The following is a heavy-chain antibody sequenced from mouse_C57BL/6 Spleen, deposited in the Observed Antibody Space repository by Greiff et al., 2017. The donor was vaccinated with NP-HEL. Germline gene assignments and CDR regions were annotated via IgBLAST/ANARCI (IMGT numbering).Heavy chain of an antibody. J-gene: IGHJ1*03. CDR3: GRRGTTVVARFSGWFEV. Sequence: QVQLKESGPELVKPGASVKISCKASGYAFSSSWMNWVKQRPGKGLEWIGRINPGDGDTNYNGKFKGKAPLTADQSSSTAYMQGSSLTSGHSAVYFCGRRGTTVVARFSGWFEVWGTGTTVTVSA. CDR2: INPGDGDT. CDR1: GYAFSSSW. D-gene: IGHD1-1*01. V-gene: IGHV1-82*01.